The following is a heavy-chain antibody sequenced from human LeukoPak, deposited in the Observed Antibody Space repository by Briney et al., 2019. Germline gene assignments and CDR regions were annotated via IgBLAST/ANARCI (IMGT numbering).Heavy chain of an antibody. D-gene: IGHD2-15*01. J-gene: IGHJ5*02. CDR2: IYPADSDI. Sequence: GESLKISCKGSGYSINNYWIAWVSQMPGKGLEWMGIIYPADSDIRYSPSFQGQVTISADKSISTAYLQWNSLKASDTAMYYCARQEYCSGASCYTWFDPWGQGTLVTVSS. V-gene: IGHV5-51*01. CDR1: GYSINNYW. CDR3: ARQEYCSGASCYTWFDP.